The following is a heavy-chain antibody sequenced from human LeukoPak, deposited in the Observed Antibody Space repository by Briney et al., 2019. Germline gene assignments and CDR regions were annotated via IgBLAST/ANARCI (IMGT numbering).Heavy chain of an antibody. V-gene: IGHV3-15*01. J-gene: IGHJ6*03. CDR1: GFTFSNAW. CDR2: IKSKTDGGTT. CDR3: TTELRYFDWSKYYYYYYMDV. D-gene: IGHD3-9*01. Sequence: GGSLRLSCAASGFTFSNAWMSWVRQAPGKGLEWVGRIKSKTDGGTTDYAAPAKGRFTISRDDSKNTLYLQMNSLKTEDTAVYYCTTELRYFDWSKYYYYYYMDVWGKGTTVTVSS.